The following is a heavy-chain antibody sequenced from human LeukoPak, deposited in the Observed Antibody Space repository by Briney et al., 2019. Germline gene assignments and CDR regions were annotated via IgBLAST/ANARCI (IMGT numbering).Heavy chain of an antibody. CDR3: ARGQYSGYGY. D-gene: IGHD5-12*01. CDR1: GGSISSSSYY. Sequence: SETLSLTCTVSGGSISSSSYYWGWIRQPPGKGLEWIGSIYYSGSTYYNPSLKSRVTISVDTSKNQFSLKLSSVTAADTAVYYCARGQYSGYGYWGQGTLVTVSS. CDR2: IYYSGST. V-gene: IGHV4-39*01. J-gene: IGHJ4*02.